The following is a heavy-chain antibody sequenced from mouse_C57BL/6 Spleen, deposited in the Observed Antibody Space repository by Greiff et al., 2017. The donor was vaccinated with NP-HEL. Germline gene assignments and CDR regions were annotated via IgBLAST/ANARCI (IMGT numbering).Heavy chain of an antibody. CDR1: GYAFRSYW. J-gene: IGHJ3*01. CDR2: IYPGDGDT. V-gene: IGHV1-80*01. D-gene: IGHD2-1*01. Sequence: QVQLQQFGAELVKPGASVKISCKASGYAFRSYWMNWVKQRPGKGLEWIGQIYPGDGDTNYNGKFKGKATLTADKSSSTAYMQLSSLTSEDSAVYFCARWGPYGNYVAWFAYWGQGTLVTVSA. CDR3: ARWGPYGNYVAWFAY.